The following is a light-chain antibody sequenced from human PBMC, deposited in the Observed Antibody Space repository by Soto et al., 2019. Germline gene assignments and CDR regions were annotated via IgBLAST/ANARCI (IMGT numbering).Light chain of an antibody. CDR3: QQYNNWLPWT. V-gene: IGKV3-15*01. Sequence: EIVMTQSPATLSVSPGERATLSCRASQSVSSNLAWYQQKPGQAPRLLIYGASTRATGIPARFSGSGSGTEFTLTISSRQSEDFAVYYCQQYNNWLPWTFGQGTKVE. CDR2: GAS. CDR1: QSVSSN. J-gene: IGKJ1*01.